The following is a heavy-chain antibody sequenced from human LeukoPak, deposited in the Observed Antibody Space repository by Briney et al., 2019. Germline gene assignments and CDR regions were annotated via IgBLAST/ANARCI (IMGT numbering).Heavy chain of an antibody. CDR2: LKSKTDGGTT. Sequence: GGSLRLSCAASGFTFSNAWMSWVRQAPGKGLEWLGRLKSKTDGGTTDYAAPVKGRFTISRDDSKNMLYLQMNSLKTDDTAVYYCTTEGAHIGYWGQGTLATVSS. D-gene: IGHD1-26*01. V-gene: IGHV3-15*01. J-gene: IGHJ4*02. CDR1: GFTFSNAW. CDR3: TTEGAHIGY.